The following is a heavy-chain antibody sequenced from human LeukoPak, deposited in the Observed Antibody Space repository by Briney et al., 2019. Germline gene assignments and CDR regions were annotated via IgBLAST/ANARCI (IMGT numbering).Heavy chain of an antibody. Sequence: LRLSCAVSGFTVSSNHMSWVRQPPGKGLEWIGYIYYSGSTYYNPSLKSRVTISVDTSKNQFSLKLSSVTAADTAVYYCARAEMATGDFDYWGQGTLVTVSS. V-gene: IGHV4-30-4*08. CDR2: IYYSGST. CDR3: ARAEMATGDFDY. J-gene: IGHJ4*02. CDR1: GFTVSSNH. D-gene: IGHD5-24*01.